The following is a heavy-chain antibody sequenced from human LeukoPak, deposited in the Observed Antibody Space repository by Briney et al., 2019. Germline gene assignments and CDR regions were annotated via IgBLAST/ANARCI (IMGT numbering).Heavy chain of an antibody. CDR3: AREGQSYNTPRLDN. Sequence: GGSLRLSCAASGFTFSSYSMNWVRQAPGKGLEWVSAISGGGDRTFYAESVKGRFTISRDNYKDTVDLQMNSLRAEDTAIYYCAREGQSYNTPRLDNWGQGTLVTVSS. J-gene: IGHJ4*02. D-gene: IGHD1-14*01. V-gene: IGHV3-23*01. CDR2: ISGGGDRT. CDR1: GFTFSSYS.